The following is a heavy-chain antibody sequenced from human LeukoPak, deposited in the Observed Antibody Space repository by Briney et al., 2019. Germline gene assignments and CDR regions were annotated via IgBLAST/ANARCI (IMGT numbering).Heavy chain of an antibody. D-gene: IGHD6-13*01. J-gene: IGHJ4*02. Sequence: SETLSLTCTVSGGSISSSSYYWGWIRQPPGKGLEWIGSIYYSGSTYYNPSLKSRVTISVDTSKTQFSLKLSSVTAAETAVYYCARHGTGIAAAGTHFDYWGQGTLVTVSS. CDR1: GGSISSSSYY. CDR3: ARHGTGIAAAGTHFDY. CDR2: IYYSGST. V-gene: IGHV4-39*01.